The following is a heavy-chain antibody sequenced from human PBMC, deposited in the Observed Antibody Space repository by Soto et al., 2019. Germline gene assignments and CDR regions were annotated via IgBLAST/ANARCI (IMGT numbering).Heavy chain of an antibody. CDR3: ARGPDGYSSDWYNWFDP. CDR2: IYYSGSA. CDR1: GGSISRGDYY. D-gene: IGHD6-13*01. Sequence: PSETLSLTCTVSGGSISRGDYYWSWIRQPPGKGLEWIGYIYYSGSAYYNPSLKSRVTISVDTSKNQSSLKLRSVTAADTAVYYCARGPDGYSSDWYNWFDPSGQGTLVTVSA. V-gene: IGHV4-30-4*01. J-gene: IGHJ5*02.